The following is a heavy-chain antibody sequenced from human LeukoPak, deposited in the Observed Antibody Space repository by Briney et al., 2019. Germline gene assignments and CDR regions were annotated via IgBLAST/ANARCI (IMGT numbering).Heavy chain of an antibody. D-gene: IGHD2-2*01. V-gene: IGHV6-1*01. CDR1: GDSVSSNSVT. Sequence: SQTLSLTCAISGDSVSSNSVTWNWIRQSPSRGLEWLGRTYYRSTWYNDYAVSVRGRVTVSPDTSKNQFSLHLNSVTPEDTAVYYCARRLTQYDCFDPWGQGILVTVSS. J-gene: IGHJ5*02. CDR2: TYYRSTWYN. CDR3: ARRLTQYDCFDP.